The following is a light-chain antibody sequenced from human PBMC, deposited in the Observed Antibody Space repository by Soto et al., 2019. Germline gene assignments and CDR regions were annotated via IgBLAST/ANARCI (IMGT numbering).Light chain of an antibody. V-gene: IGKV3-11*01. Sequence: EIVLTQSPATLSLSPGERATLSCRASQSVSRYLACYQQKPGQAPRLLIYDASNRATCIPARFSGSGSWTDFTLTIISLEPEDFAGYYCQQRSDWPTTSGVETNVQIK. CDR1: QSVSRY. J-gene: IGKJ4*01. CDR3: QQRSDWPTT. CDR2: DAS.